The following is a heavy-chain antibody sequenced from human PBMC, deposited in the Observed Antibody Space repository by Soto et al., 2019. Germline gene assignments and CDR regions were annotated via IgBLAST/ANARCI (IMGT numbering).Heavy chain of an antibody. J-gene: IGHJ4*02. CDR1: GFSISNYE. Sequence: DVQLVESGGDLAQPGGSLRLSCVASGFSISNYEMNWVRQAPGKGLEWVSSITSKTGDQYYADSVKGRFIISRDNTNNSLSLQVTSLRDEDTAVYYCARDLMPNDRGLGDLAYWGQGTLVTVSS. CDR3: ARDLMPNDRGLGDLAY. V-gene: IGHV3-21*06. D-gene: IGHD3-22*01. CDR2: ITSKTGDQ.